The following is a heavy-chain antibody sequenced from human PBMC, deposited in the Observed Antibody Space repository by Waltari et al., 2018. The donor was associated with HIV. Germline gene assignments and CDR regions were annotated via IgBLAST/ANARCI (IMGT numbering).Heavy chain of an antibody. CDR2: TYHSGST. V-gene: IGHV4-30-2*01. CDR3: ARVGGVGCSGGSCYSWWFDP. Sequence: QLQMQESGSGLVKPSQTLSLTCAVSGGSLRSGGYSWSWIRQPPWKGLDWTGYTYHSGSTYYNPSLKSRVTISVDRSKNQFSLKLSSVTAADTAVYYCARVGGVGCSGGSCYSWWFDPWGQGTLVTVSS. D-gene: IGHD2-15*01. CDR1: GGSLRSGGYS. J-gene: IGHJ5*02.